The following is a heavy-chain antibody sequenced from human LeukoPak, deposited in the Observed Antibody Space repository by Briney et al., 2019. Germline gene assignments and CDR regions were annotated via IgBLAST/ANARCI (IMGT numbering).Heavy chain of an antibody. Sequence: GRSLRLSCTASGFTFGDYTVSWVRQAPGKGLEWVGFIRSKAYGGTTEYAASVKGRFTISRDDSKSIAYLQMNSLKTEDTAVYYCTRFRWWGVNSDYWGQGTLVTVSS. CDR2: IRSKAYGGTT. J-gene: IGHJ4*02. D-gene: IGHD2-15*01. V-gene: IGHV3-49*04. CDR3: TRFRWWGVNSDY. CDR1: GFTFGDYT.